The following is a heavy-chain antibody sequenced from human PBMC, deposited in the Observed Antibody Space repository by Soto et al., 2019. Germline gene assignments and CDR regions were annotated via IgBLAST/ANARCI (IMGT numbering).Heavy chain of an antibody. J-gene: IGHJ3*01. V-gene: IGHV4-31*03. CDR2: FYYSGTT. CDR1: GGSLSSEGYY. Sequence: QVQLQESGPGLVKPSQTLSLTCTLSGGSLSSEGYYWTWIRQHPGKGLEWIGDFYYSGTTSYNPSLKSRLTISVDTSNNQFSLRLSSVTAADTAMYYCARRHDILTGSDSFDVWGRGTMVTVSS. CDR3: ARRHDILTGSDSFDV. D-gene: IGHD3-9*01.